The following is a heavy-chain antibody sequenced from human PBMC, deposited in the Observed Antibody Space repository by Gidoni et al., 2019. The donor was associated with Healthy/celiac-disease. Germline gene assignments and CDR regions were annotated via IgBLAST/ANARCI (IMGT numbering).Heavy chain of an antibody. CDR3: AREGPRTSSGLDY. D-gene: IGHD6-19*01. CDR2: IWYDGSNK. J-gene: IGHJ4*02. V-gene: IGHV3-33*01. Sequence: QVQLVESGGGVVQPGRSLRLSCAASGFTFSSYGMHWVRQAPGKGLEWVAVIWYDGSNKYYADSVKGRFTISRDNSKNTLYLQMNSLRAEDTAVYYCAREGPRTSSGLDYWGQGTLVTVSS. CDR1: GFTFSSYG.